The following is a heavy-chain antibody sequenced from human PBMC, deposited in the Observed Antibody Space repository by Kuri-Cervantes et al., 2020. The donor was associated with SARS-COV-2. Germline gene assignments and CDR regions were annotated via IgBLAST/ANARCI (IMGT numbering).Heavy chain of an antibody. V-gene: IGHV3-11*04. J-gene: IGHJ3*02. CDR3: ARQVFDAFDI. Sequence: GGSLRLSCAASGFTFNDYCMGWIRQAPGKGLEGVSYISSSGNNMYYADSVKGRFTISRDSSKNTLYLQMNSLRAEDTAVYYCARQVFDAFDIWGQGTMVTVSS. CDR2: ISSSGNNM. CDR1: GFTFNDYC.